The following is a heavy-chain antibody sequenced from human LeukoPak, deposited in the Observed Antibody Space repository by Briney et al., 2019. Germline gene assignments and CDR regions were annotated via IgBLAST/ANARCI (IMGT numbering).Heavy chain of an antibody. D-gene: IGHD2-2*01. J-gene: IGHJ4*02. CDR1: GGSIRSGGYY. V-gene: IGHV4-30-4*08. Sequence: SETLSLTCTVSGGSIRSGGYYWSWIRQHPAKGLEWIGYIYYSGSTYYNPSLKSRVTISVDTSKNQFSLKLSSVTAADTAVYYCARVTMLCFDYWGQGTLVTVSS. CDR3: ARVTMLCFDY. CDR2: IYYSGST.